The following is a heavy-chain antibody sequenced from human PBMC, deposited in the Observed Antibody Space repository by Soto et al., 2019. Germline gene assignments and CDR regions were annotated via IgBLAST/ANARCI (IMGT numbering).Heavy chain of an antibody. J-gene: IGHJ4*02. CDR3: VRDKCTGRFDY. Sequence: PSETLSLTCAVYGGSFSGYFWSWIRQPPGTGLEWIGEINHSGSTNYNPSLKSRVTISVDTSKNQFSLKLTSVTAADMAVSYCVRDKCTGRFDYCGQGTLVTVSS. CDR2: INHSGST. CDR1: GGSFSGYF. V-gene: IGHV4-34*01. D-gene: IGHD2-2*01.